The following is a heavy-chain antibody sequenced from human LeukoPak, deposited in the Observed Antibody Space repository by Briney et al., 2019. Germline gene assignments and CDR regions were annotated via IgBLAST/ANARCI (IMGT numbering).Heavy chain of an antibody. V-gene: IGHV3-13*04. J-gene: IGHJ3*02. D-gene: IGHD3-22*01. CDR3: ARGLYYYDSSGYYGDTLDI. Sequence: PGGSLRLSCAASGFTFSSYDIHWVRQGTGEGLEWVSGIGTTGDTYYPGSVKGRFTISRENAKNSLYLQMNSLRAGDTAVYYCARGLYYYDSSGYYGDTLDIWGQGTMVTVSS. CDR1: GFTFSSYD. CDR2: IGTTGDT.